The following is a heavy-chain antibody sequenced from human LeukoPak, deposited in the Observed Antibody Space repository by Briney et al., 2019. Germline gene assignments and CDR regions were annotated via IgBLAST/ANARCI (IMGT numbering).Heavy chain of an antibody. V-gene: IGHV3-7*03. CDR1: GFSFSSYW. CDR3: ARATPHFDY. Sequence: GGSLRLSGAASGFSFSSYWMSWVRQAPGKGLEWVANIKQDGSERYFMDSVKGRFTISRDNARNSLYLQINSLRVDDTAVYYCARATPHFDYWGQGTLLTVSS. J-gene: IGHJ4*02. CDR2: IKQDGSER.